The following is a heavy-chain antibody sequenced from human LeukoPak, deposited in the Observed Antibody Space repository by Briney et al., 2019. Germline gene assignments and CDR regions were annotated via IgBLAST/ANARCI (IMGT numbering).Heavy chain of an antibody. J-gene: IGHJ4*02. CDR3: AKPLYGDYPGGGIDY. D-gene: IGHD4-17*01. V-gene: IGHV3-23*01. Sequence: PGGSLRLSCAASGLTFSNYAMSWVRQAPGKGLEWVSTISSNGGSTYYAASVKGRFTISRDNSKNTLYLQVTSLRAEDTAVYYCAKPLYGDYPGGGIDYWGQGTLVTVSS. CDR2: ISSNGGST. CDR1: GLTFSNYA.